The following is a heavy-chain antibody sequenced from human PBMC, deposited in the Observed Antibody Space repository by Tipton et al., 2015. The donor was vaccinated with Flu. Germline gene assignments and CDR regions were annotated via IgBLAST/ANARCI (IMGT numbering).Heavy chain of an antibody. V-gene: IGHV4-4*07. CDR2: IYTSGSA. CDR1: GGSMSSYY. CDR3: ARLDASGSNPLDS. D-gene: IGHD3-10*01. J-gene: IGHJ4*02. Sequence: TLSLTCTVSGGSMSSYYWSWIRQPAGKGLEWIGRIYTSGSAIHNPSLKSRVTMSVDTSKNQFSLKLSSVTAADTAVYYCARLDASGSNPLDSWGQGTLVTVSA.